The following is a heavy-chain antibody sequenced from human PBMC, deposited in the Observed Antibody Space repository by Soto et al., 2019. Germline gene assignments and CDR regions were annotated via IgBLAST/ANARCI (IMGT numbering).Heavy chain of an antibody. J-gene: IGHJ6*03. CDR1: GFTFSSYA. Sequence: GGSLRLSCAASGFTFSSYAMSWVRQAPGKGLEWVSAISGSGGSTYYADSVKGRFTISRDNSKNTLYLQMNSLRAEDTAVYYCAKDAGDFWSGGYYYYYYYMDVWGKGTTVTVSS. CDR3: AKDAGDFWSGGYYYYYYYMDV. D-gene: IGHD3-3*01. CDR2: ISGSGGST. V-gene: IGHV3-23*01.